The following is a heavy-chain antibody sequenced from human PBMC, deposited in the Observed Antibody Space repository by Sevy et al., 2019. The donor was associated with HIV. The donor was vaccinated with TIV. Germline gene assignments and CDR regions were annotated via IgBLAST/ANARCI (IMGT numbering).Heavy chain of an antibody. CDR2: FDPEDDET. Sequence: ASVKVSCKVSGYTLSQLSMHWVRLAPGKGLEWMGSFDPEDDETIYAQKLQDRVTMTEDTSTNKAYMELSSLRSEDTAVYYCATTKDYYESSGDPFDYWGQGTLVTVSS. V-gene: IGHV1-24*01. CDR1: GYTLSQLS. J-gene: IGHJ4*02. CDR3: ATTKDYYESSGDPFDY. D-gene: IGHD3-22*01.